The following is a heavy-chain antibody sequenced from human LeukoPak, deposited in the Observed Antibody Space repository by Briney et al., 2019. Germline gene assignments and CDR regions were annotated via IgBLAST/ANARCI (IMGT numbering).Heavy chain of an antibody. CDR1: GFTFTTDS. CDR3: ARDDGLRYFDN. V-gene: IGHV3-11*05. CDR2: ISSSSSYT. D-gene: IGHD3-9*01. J-gene: IGHJ4*02. Sequence: PGGSLRLSCSASGFTFTTDSMSWIRQAPGKGLEWVSYISSSSSYTNYADSVKGRFTISRDNAKNSLYLQMNSLRAEDTAVYYCARDDGLRYFDNWGQGTLVTVSS.